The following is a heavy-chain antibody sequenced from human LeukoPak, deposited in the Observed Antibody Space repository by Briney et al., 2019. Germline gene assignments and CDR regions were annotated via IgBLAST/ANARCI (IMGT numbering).Heavy chain of an antibody. Sequence: GGSLRLSCAASGFTFSSYAMHWVRQAPGKGLEWVAVISYDGSNKYYADSVKGRFTISRDNSKNTLYLQMNSLRAEDTAVYYCARDRSYYDSSGYMDVWGKGTTVTVSS. CDR1: GFTFSSYA. J-gene: IGHJ6*03. D-gene: IGHD3-22*01. CDR3: ARDRSYYDSSGYMDV. V-gene: IGHV3-30*04. CDR2: ISYDGSNK.